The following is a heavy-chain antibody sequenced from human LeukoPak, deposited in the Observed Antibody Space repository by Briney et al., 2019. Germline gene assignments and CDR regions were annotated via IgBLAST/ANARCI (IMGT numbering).Heavy chain of an antibody. Sequence: GASVKVSCKASGYTFVSFGITWVRQAPGQGLEWMGWISGYNGNRKIAQKFQGRVTITADKSTSTAYMELSSLRSEDTAVYYCARSGWNQNWFDPWGQGTLVTVSS. CDR2: ISGYNGNR. CDR3: ARSGWNQNWFDP. CDR1: GYTFVSFG. V-gene: IGHV1-18*04. D-gene: IGHD1-14*01. J-gene: IGHJ5*02.